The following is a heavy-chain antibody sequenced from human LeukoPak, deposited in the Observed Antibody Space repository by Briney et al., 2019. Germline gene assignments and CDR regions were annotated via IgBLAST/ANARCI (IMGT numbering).Heavy chain of an antibody. CDR3: ARDSGGYYYRSGSQNYWYFDL. V-gene: IGHV3-23*01. D-gene: IGHD3-10*01. Sequence: PGGSLRLSCAASGIIFSDYAMSWVRQAPGKGLEWVSSISGTGGTTYYSDAVKGRFTISRDNSKNTLFLQMNSLRAEDTAVYYCARDSGGYYYRSGSQNYWYFDLWGRGTLVTVSS. CDR1: GIIFSDYA. J-gene: IGHJ2*01. CDR2: ISGTGGTT.